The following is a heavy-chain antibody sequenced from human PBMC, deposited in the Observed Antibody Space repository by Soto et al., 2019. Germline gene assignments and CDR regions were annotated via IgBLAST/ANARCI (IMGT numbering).Heavy chain of an antibody. D-gene: IGHD6-19*01. Sequence: PGGSLRLSCAAAGFTFSNYAMSWIRQAPGKGLEWVSAISGSGGSTYYAASVKGRFTLSRDNSKNTLYLQMNSLRAEDTAVYYCAKDEARIEQWLVTFYYGMDVWGQGTTVTVSS. J-gene: IGHJ6*02. CDR2: ISGSGGST. CDR1: GFTFSNYA. V-gene: IGHV3-23*01. CDR3: AKDEARIEQWLVTFYYGMDV.